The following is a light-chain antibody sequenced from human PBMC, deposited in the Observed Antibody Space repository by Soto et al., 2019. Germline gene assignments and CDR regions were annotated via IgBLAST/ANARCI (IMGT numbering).Light chain of an antibody. CDR1: QSLLYNVNNKNY. J-gene: IGKJ1*01. CDR2: WAS. Sequence: DIVMTQSPDSLAVSLGERATINCKSSQSLLYNVNNKNYLAWYQKKPGQPPKLLIYWASTRESGVPDRFSGSGSGTDFTLTVSRLQAEDVAFYYCRQSYNGPRTFGQGTKVEIK. V-gene: IGKV4-1*01. CDR3: RQSYNGPRT.